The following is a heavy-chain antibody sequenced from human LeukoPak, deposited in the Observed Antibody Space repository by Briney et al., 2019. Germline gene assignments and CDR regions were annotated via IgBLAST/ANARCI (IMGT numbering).Heavy chain of an antibody. J-gene: IGHJ4*02. CDR1: GGSFSGYY. V-gene: IGHV4-34*01. CDR2: INHSGST. Sequence: SETLSLTCAVYGGSFSGYYWSWIRQPPGKELEWIGEINHSGSTNYNPSLKSRVTISVDTSKNRFSLKLSSVTAADTAVYYCARAPDDLPTDYWGQGTLVTVSS. CDR3: ARAPDDLPTDY.